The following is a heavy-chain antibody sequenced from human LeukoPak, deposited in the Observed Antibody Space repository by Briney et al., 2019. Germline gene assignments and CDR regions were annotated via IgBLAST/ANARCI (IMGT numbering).Heavy chain of an antibody. D-gene: IGHD5-24*01. J-gene: IGHJ4*02. CDR3: ARGLGEGYPDY. CDR2: VKHGGFT. CDR1: GGSLSGFY. Sequence: TDTLSLTCGVHGGSLSGFYWTWMHQPPGKELEWIGEVKHGGFTTYHPSLNSRVTMSEDTSNNQFCLKLTSVTAAYTAVYYCARGLGEGYPDYWGPGTLVTVSS. V-gene: IGHV4-34*01.